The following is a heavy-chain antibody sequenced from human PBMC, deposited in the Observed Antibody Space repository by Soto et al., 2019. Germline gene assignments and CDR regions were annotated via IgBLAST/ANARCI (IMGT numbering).Heavy chain of an antibody. CDR1: GGSFSDYY. V-gene: IGHV4-34*01. Sequence: SETLSLTCAVYGGSFSDYYWSWIRQPPGKGLEWTGEINPSGSTNYNPSLKSRVTISLDTSKNQFSLKLSSVTAADTAVYYCARGVVNDYVWGSYRYTFDYWGQGTLVTVSS. CDR3: ARGVVNDYVWGSYRYTFDY. J-gene: IGHJ4*02. D-gene: IGHD3-16*02. CDR2: INPSGST.